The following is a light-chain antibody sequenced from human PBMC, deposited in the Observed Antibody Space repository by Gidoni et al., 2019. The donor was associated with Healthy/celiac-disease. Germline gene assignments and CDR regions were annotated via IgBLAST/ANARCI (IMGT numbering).Light chain of an antibody. V-gene: IGLV2-23*03. J-gene: IGLJ1*01. CDR3: CSYAGSSTFVV. CDR1: SSDVGSYNL. Sequence: QSALTQPASVSGSPGQSITISCTGTSSDVGSYNLVSWYQQPPGKAPKLMMYEGSKRPSGVSNRFSGSKSGNTASLTISGLQAEDEADYYCCSYAGSSTFVVFGTGTKVTVL. CDR2: EGS.